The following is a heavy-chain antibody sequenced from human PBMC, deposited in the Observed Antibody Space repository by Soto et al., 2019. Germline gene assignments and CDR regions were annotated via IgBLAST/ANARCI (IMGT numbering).Heavy chain of an antibody. CDR1: GYTFTSYG. Sequence: QVQLVQSGAEVKKPGASVKVSCKASGYTFTSYGISWGRQAPGQGLEWMGWISAYNGNTNYAQKLQGRVTMTTDTSTSTAYMELRSLRSDDTAVYYCARDSDNARMRLSRGGWFDPWGQGTLVTVSS. D-gene: IGHD6-25*01. CDR2: ISAYNGNT. CDR3: ARDSDNARMRLSRGGWFDP. J-gene: IGHJ5*02. V-gene: IGHV1-18*01.